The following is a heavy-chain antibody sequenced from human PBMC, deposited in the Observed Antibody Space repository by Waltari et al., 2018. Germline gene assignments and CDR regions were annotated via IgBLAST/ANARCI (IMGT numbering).Heavy chain of an antibody. Sequence: QVQLQESGPGLVKPSQTLSLTCTVSGGSISSGYYYWSWIRHPPGKGLEWIGYIYYSGSTYYNPSLKSRVTISVDTSKNQFSLKLSSVTAADTAVYYCASSGYSRSWFPYYFDYWGQGTLVTVSS. D-gene: IGHD6-13*01. V-gene: IGHV4-30-4*08. J-gene: IGHJ4*02. CDR3: ASSGYSRSWFPYYFDY. CDR2: IYYSGST. CDR1: GGSISSGYYY.